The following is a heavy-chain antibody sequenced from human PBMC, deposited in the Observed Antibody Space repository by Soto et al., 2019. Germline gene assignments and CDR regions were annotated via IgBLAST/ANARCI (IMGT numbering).Heavy chain of an antibody. CDR3: ARRASS. D-gene: IGHD6-19*01. CDR1: GFTFSSSE. J-gene: IGHJ6*02. V-gene: IGHV3-48*03. CDR2: IHPSRHPI. Sequence: GGSLRLSCAVSGFTFSSSEMYRGRQAPEKCLEWISYIHPSRHPIFYADSLKGRYTISTDNANNSLLLPINRLRAEHKPVYYCARRASSWREETTVTCS.